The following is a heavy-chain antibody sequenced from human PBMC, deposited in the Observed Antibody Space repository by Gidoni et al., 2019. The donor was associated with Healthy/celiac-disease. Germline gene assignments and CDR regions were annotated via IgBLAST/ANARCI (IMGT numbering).Heavy chain of an antibody. CDR2: IYTSGST. V-gene: IGHV4-4*07. J-gene: IGHJ6*02. D-gene: IGHD5-12*01. CDR3: ARDRGYSGYDYYYYYGMDV. CDR1: GGSICSYY. Sequence: QVQLQESGPGLVKPSETLSLNCTVSGGSICSYYWTWIRQPAGKGLGWIGRIYTSGSTTYNPALKRRVTMSVDTSKNQFSLKLSSVTAADTAVYYCARDRGYSGYDYYYYYGMDVWGQGTTVTVSS.